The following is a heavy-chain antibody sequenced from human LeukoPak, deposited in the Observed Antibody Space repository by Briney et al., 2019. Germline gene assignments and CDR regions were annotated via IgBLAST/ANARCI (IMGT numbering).Heavy chain of an antibody. Sequence: GGSLRLSCAASGFSFSYAWMSWVRQTPGKGLEWVGRIKSKTDGGTTDYAAPVKGRFTISRDDSKNTLYLQMNSLKTEDTAVYYCTTDPDGYCSGGSCAASAPVDYWGQGTLVTVSS. J-gene: IGHJ4*02. CDR1: GFSFSYAW. V-gene: IGHV3-15*01. CDR3: TTDPDGYCSGGSCAASAPVDY. CDR2: IKSKTDGGTT. D-gene: IGHD2-15*01.